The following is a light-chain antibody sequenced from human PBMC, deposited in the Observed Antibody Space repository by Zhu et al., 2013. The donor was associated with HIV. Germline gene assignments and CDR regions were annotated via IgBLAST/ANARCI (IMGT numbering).Light chain of an antibody. CDR3: MQVLQTPFT. V-gene: IGKV2-28*01. J-gene: IGKJ3*01. CDR2: LGS. CDR1: QSLLHSNGYNY. Sequence: DIVMTQSPLSLPVTPGEPASISCRSSQSLLHSNGYNYLNWFLQKPGQSPQLLIYLGSNRASGVPDRFSGSGSGTDFILKISRVEAEDVGVYYCMQVLQTPFTFGPGTKVDIK.